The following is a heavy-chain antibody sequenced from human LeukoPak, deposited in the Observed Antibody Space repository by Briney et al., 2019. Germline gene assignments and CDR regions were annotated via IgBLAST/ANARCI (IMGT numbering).Heavy chain of an antibody. V-gene: IGHV3-21*01. CDR3: ARDCSGGSCFYY. CDR1: GSTFSSYS. D-gene: IGHD2-15*01. Sequence: GGSLRLSCAASGSTFSSYSMNWVRQAPGKGLEWVSSISSSSSYIYYADSVKGRFTISRDNAKNSLYLQMNSLRAEDTAVYYCARDCSGGSCFYYWGQGTLVTVSS. CDR2: ISSSSSYI. J-gene: IGHJ4*02.